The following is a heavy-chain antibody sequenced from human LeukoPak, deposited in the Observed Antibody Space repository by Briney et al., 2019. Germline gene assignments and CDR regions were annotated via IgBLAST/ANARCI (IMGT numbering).Heavy chain of an antibody. Sequence: PGGSLRLSCAASGFTFSSYAMSWVRQAPGKGLEWVSAISGSGGSTYYADSVKGRFTISRDNSKNTLYLQMNSLRAEDTAVYYCAKDFYYYGSGSYYDYWGQGTLVTVSS. J-gene: IGHJ4*02. CDR1: GFTFSSYA. CDR2: ISGSGGST. D-gene: IGHD3-10*01. CDR3: AKDFYYYGSGSYYDY. V-gene: IGHV3-23*01.